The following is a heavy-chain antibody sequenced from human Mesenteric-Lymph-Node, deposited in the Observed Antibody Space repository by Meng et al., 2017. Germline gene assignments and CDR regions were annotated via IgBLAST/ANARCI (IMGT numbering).Heavy chain of an antibody. CDR3: AGRAQDVAYYDTSGFA. D-gene: IGHD3-22*01. J-gene: IGHJ5*02. Sequence: GGSLRLSCQGSEYRFNTYWIGWVRQMPGKGLEWMGIIHPGDSDTQYSPSFQGQVTISADKSITTVYLQWSSLRASDTAIYYCAGRAQDVAYYDTSGFAWGQGTLVTVSS. CDR1: EYRFNTYW. CDR2: IHPGDSDT. V-gene: IGHV5-51*01.